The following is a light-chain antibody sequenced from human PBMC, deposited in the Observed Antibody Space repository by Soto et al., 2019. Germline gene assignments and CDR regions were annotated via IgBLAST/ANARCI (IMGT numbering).Light chain of an antibody. J-gene: IGKJ5*01. CDR2: TAS. V-gene: IGKV1-12*01. Sequence: DIQMTQSPAFVSVSVGDRVTVTCRASQGISNWLAWYQQKPGQAPKLLIYTASTLGSGVPSRFSGSGSGTALTLTIRSPQPEDFASCQRHQTSAFPITFGRGTRLEIK. CDR1: QGISNW. CDR3: HQTSAFPIT.